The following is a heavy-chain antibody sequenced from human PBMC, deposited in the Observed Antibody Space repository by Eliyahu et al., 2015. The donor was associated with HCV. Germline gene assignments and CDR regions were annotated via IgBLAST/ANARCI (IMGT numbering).Heavy chain of an antibody. V-gene: IGHV3-7*01. CDR3: ANALDLT. CDR2: IKEDGSET. J-gene: IGHJ5*02. CDR1: GFIFSKYW. Sequence: EVQLVESGGELVQPGGSLRXPCVASGFIFSKYWMSWVRQAPGRGAEWVANIKEDGSETYYVDSVKGRFTVSRDNAENSLYLQMNNLRGEDTAVYYCANALDLTWGQGTLVTVS.